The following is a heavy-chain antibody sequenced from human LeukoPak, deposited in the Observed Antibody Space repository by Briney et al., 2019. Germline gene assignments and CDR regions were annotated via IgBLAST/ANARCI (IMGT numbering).Heavy chain of an antibody. CDR3: AKWDMVRGAIDY. CDR1: GFTFSSYG. Sequence: GGSLRLSCAASGFTFSSYGMHWVRQAPGKGLEWVAVISYDGSNKYYADSVKGRFTISRDNSKNTLYLQMNSLRAEDTAVYYCAKWDMVRGAIDYWGQGNLVTVSS. D-gene: IGHD3-10*01. CDR2: ISYDGSNK. V-gene: IGHV3-30*18. J-gene: IGHJ4*02.